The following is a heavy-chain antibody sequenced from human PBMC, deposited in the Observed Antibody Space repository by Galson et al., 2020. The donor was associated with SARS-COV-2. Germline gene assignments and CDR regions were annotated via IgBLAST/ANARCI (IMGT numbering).Heavy chain of an antibody. J-gene: IGHJ4*02. Sequence: ASVKVSCKASGYTFTAYGISWVRQAPGQGPEWMGINTYTGDTKYAQKFQGRVTMTTDTSTSTAYMELRSLRSDDTATYYCARESGSDWSGCRWGEHWGQGAPVAVSS. D-gene: IGHD3-9*01. CDR1: GYTFTAYG. CDR3: ARESGSDWSGCRWGEH. V-gene: IGHV1-18*01. CDR2: INTYTGDT.